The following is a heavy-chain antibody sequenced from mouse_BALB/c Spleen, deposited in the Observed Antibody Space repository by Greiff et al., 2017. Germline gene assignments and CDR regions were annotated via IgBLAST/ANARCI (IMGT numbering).Heavy chain of an antibody. CDR2: ISYSGST. CDR3: ARTPDSSGYVWFAY. CDR1: GYSITSDYA. V-gene: IGHV3-2*02. J-gene: IGHJ3*01. D-gene: IGHD3-2*01. Sequence: EVMLVESGPGLVKPSQSLSLTCTVTGYSITSDYAWNWIRQFPGNKLEWMGYISYSGSTSYNPSLKSRISITRDTSKNQFFLQLNSVTTEDTATYYCARTPDSSGYVWFAYWGQGTLVTVSA.